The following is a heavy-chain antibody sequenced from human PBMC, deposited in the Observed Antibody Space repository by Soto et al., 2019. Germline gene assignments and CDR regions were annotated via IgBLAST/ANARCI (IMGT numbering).Heavy chain of an antibody. CDR2: IKQDGSEK. V-gene: IGHV3-7*03. J-gene: IGHJ4*02. D-gene: IGHD2-15*01. Sequence: GGSLRLSCAASGFTFSSYWMSWVRQAPGKGLEWVANIKQDGSEKYYVDSVKGRFTISRDNAKNSLYLQMNSLRAEDTAVYYCAREYEVVVGWSTLPYYFDYWGQGTLVTVSS. CDR3: AREYEVVVGWSTLPYYFDY. CDR1: GFTFSSYW.